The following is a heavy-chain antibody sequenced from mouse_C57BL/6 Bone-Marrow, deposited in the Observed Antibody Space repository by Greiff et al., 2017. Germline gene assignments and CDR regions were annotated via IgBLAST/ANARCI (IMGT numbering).Heavy chain of an antibody. D-gene: IGHD1-1*01. Sequence: VKVVESGAELVKPGASVKISCKASGYTFTDYYINWVKQRPGQGLEWIGKIGPGSGSTYYNEKFKGKATLTADKSSSTAYMQLSSLTSEDSAVYFCAREGNYGGSYDWYFDVGGRGTTATVSS. J-gene: IGHJ1*03. CDR3: AREGNYGGSYDWYFDV. CDR1: GYTFTDYY. CDR2: IGPGSGST. V-gene: IGHV1-77*01.